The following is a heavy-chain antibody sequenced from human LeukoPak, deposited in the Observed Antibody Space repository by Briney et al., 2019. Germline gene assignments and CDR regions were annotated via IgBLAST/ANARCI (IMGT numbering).Heavy chain of an antibody. Sequence: GGSLRLSCAAAGLTVSSNYMTWVRQVPGEGLEWVSVFYNGINTYYADSVKGRFTTSRDNSKNTLYLQMNSLRVEDTAVYFCARVGSGNTYCYADVWGQGTLVTVSS. V-gene: IGHV3-66*01. J-gene: IGHJ4*02. CDR3: ARVGSGNTYCYADV. CDR1: GLTVSSNY. D-gene: IGHD5-18*01. CDR2: FYNGINT.